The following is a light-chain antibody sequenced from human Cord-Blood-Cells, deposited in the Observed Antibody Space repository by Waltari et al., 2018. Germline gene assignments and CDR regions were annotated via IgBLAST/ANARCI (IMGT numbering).Light chain of an antibody. V-gene: IGLV3-1*01. J-gene: IGLJ3*02. CDR1: KLGDKY. Sequence: SYELTQPPSVSVSPGQTASITCSGDKLGDKYACWYQQKPGQSPVPVIYQDRKRPSGIPERFSGSTSGNTATLTISGTQAMDEADYYCQAWDSSTWVFGGGTKLTVL. CDR3: QAWDSSTWV. CDR2: QDR.